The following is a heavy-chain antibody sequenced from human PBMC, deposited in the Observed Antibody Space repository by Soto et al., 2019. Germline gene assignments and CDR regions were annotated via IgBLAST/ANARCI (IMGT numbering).Heavy chain of an antibody. CDR3: TRDRSGTMLF. J-gene: IGHJ4*02. D-gene: IGHD1-7*01. V-gene: IGHV3-7*01. CDR2: MNQDGSER. CDR1: GFTFSNYW. Sequence: EVQLVDSGGGLVQPGGSLRLSCTASGFTFSNYWMSWVRQAPGEGLEWVANMNQDGSERYYVDSVKGRVTISRDNAKNSLYLQVSSLRAEDTAIYYCTRDRSGTMLFWGQGTLVTVSS.